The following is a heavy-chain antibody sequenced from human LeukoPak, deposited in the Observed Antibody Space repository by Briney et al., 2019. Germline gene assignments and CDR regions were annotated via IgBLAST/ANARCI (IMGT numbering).Heavy chain of an antibody. V-gene: IGHV1-46*01. D-gene: IGHD4-11*01. CDR1: GYTFTSYY. Sequence: ASVKVSCKASGYTFTSYYMHWVRQAPGQGLEWMGIINPSGGSTSYAQKFQGRVTMTRDTSTSTVYMELSSLRSEDTAVYYCARGPSTVTNDRDNYYYYYMDVWGKGTTVTVSS. J-gene: IGHJ6*03. CDR2: INPSGGST. CDR3: ARGPSTVTNDRDNYYYYYMDV.